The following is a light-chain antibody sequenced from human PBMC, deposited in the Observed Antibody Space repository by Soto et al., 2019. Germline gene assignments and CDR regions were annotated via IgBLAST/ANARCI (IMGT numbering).Light chain of an antibody. J-gene: IGLJ2*01. V-gene: IGLV1-40*01. CDR1: SSNIGAGHD. Sequence: QSVLTQTPSVSGAPGQRLTISCTGSSSNIGAGHDVHWYQQLPGAGPKLLFSGNINRASGVPDRFSGSKSGTSASLAITGLQAEDEADDYCQSYVISLSAVVFGGGTKLIVL. CDR2: GNI. CDR3: QSYVISLSAVV.